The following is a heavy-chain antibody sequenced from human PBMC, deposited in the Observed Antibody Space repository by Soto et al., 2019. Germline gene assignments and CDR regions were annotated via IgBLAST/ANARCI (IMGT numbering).Heavy chain of an antibody. V-gene: IGHV1-18*04. CDR2: ISAYNGNT. CDR3: ASSLHYDFWRGYWKKYYYYGTDV. J-gene: IGHJ6*02. D-gene: IGHD3-3*01. CDR1: GYTFTSYG. Sequence: ASVKVSCKASGYTFTSYGISWVRRAPGQGLEWMGWISAYNGNTNYAQKLQGRVTMTTDTSTSTAYMELRSLRSDDTAVYYCASSLHYDFWRGYWKKYYYYGTDVWGQGTQVTVSS.